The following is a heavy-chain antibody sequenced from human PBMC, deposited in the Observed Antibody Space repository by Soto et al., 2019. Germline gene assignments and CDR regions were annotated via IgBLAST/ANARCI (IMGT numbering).Heavy chain of an antibody. CDR1: GFTFSSYS. CDR2: ISSSSSTI. Sequence: GGSLRLSCAASGFTFSSYSMNWVRQAPGKGLEWVSYISSSSSTIYYADSVKGRFTISRDNAKNSLYLQMNSLRAEDTAVYYCAREPGDHRDWGQGTLVTVSS. CDR3: AREPGDHRD. V-gene: IGHV3-48*01. D-gene: IGHD4-17*01. J-gene: IGHJ4*02.